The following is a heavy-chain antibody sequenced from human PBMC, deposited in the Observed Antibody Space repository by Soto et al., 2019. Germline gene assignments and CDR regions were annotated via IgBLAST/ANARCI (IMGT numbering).Heavy chain of an antibody. CDR1: GGAISSSSDY. CDR3: ARLDYSKGNGGSHCDF. J-gene: IGHJ4*02. CDR2: IHYSGRT. D-gene: IGHD4-4*01. Sequence: SETLSLTCTVSGGAISSSSDYWGWIRQPPGKGLEWIGSIHYSGRTYFNPSLRSRVTISLDTSKNQFSLKLSSVTAADTAVYYCARLDYSKGNGGSHCDFWGQGTLVTVSS. V-gene: IGHV4-39*01.